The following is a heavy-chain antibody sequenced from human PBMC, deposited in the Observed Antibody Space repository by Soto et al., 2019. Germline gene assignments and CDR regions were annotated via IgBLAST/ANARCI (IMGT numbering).Heavy chain of an antibody. V-gene: IGHV1-24*01. Sequence: GASVNVSCKVSGYTLTELSMHWVRQAPGKGLEWMGGFDPEDGETIYAQKFQGRVTMTEDTSTDTAYMELSSLRSEDTAVYYCAISYDFWSGSPPWYWGQGTLVTVSS. CDR3: AISYDFWSGSPPWY. D-gene: IGHD3-3*01. J-gene: IGHJ4*02. CDR2: FDPEDGET. CDR1: GYTLTELS.